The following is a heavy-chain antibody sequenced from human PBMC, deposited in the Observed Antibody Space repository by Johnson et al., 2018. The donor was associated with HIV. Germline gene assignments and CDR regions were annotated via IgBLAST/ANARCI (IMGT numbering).Heavy chain of an antibody. D-gene: IGHD3-3*01. CDR2: ISYDGSDK. J-gene: IGHJ3*02. V-gene: IGHV3-30*04. CDR3: ARVGGTFWRDLAFGI. CDR1: GFTFSSYA. Sequence: QVQLVESGGGVVQPGRSLRLSCAASGFTFSSYAMHWVRQAPGKGLEWVAVISYDGSDKYYADSVKGRFTISRDNSKNTLYLQMNSLRAEDTAVYYCARVGGTFWRDLAFGIWGQGTMVTVSS.